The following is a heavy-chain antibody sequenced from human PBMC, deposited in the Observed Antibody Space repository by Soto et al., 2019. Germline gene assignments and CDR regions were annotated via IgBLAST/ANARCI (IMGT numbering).Heavy chain of an antibody. D-gene: IGHD6-6*01. V-gene: IGHV3-33*01. CDR3: ARVPEAGRPLFDY. CDR2: IWYDGSNE. CDR1: GFIFSDFA. Sequence: GGSLRLSCAASGFIFSDFAMHWVRQAPGKGLEWVAEIWYDGSNEYYGDSVKGRFTISRDNSKNTLYLQLNSLRAEDTAVYYCARVPEAGRPLFDYWGQGALVTAPQ. J-gene: IGHJ4*02.